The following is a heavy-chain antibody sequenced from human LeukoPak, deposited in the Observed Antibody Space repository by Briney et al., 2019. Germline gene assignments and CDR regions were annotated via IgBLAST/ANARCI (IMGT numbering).Heavy chain of an antibody. CDR3: ARVEVDPDLSGYDPYFDY. CDR1: GYTFTNYD. V-gene: IGHV1-8*01. D-gene: IGHD5-12*01. Sequence: ASVTVSFKGSGYTFTNYDINWVRQATGQGLEWVGWRNPNSGKKGYAQKFQGRVTMTRNTSISTAYMELSSLRSGDTAVYYCARVEVDPDLSGYDPYFDYWGQGTLVTVSS. J-gene: IGHJ4*02. CDR2: RNPNSGKK.